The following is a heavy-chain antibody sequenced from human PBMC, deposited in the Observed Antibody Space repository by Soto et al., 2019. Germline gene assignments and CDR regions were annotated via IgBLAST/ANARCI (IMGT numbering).Heavy chain of an antibody. CDR2: ISFSDGGT. CDR1: GFTFSSYA. V-gene: IGHV3-23*01. CDR3: VKDDRILGRRYFDL. J-gene: IGHJ2*01. Sequence: EEQLLESGGGLIQPGGSLRLACAASGFTFSSYAMTWVRQAPGKGLEWVSSISFSDGGTYYADAVKGRITISRDNSNNTLFLQMNSLRVEDKSVYYCVKDDRILGRRYFDLWGRGTLVTVSS. D-gene: IGHD2-15*01.